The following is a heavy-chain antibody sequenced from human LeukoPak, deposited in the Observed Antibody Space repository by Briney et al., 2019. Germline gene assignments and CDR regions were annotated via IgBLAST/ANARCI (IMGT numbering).Heavy chain of an antibody. J-gene: IGHJ4*02. V-gene: IGHV3-66*01. CDR3: ARDDIAVAGQDY. Sequence: GGSLRLSCAASGFTVSSNYMTWVRQAPGKGLEWVSVIYSGGSTYYADSVKGRFTISRDNSKNTLYLQLNSLRAEDTAVYYCARDDIAVAGQDYWGQGTLVTVSS. CDR2: IYSGGST. D-gene: IGHD6-19*01. CDR1: GFTVSSNY.